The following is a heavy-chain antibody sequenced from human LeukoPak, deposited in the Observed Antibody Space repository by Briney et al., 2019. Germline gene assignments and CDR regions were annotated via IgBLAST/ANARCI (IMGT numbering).Heavy chain of an antibody. Sequence: KTSETLSLTCIVSGDSISGNYWSWIRQPPGKGLEWIGYIYSSGSTKYNPSLKSRVTISVDTSKNQFSLKLSSVTAADTAVYYCARTRHSGSLDYWGQGTLVTVSS. V-gene: IGHV4-59*01. D-gene: IGHD3-10*01. J-gene: IGHJ4*02. CDR1: GDSISGNY. CDR2: IYSSGST. CDR3: ARTRHSGSLDY.